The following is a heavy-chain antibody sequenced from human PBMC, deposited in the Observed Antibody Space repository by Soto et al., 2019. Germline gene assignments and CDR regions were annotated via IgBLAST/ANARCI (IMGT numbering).Heavy chain of an antibody. D-gene: IGHD3-3*01. CDR1: GYTFTSYG. CDR3: ASSSYYDFWSGYYLFDY. J-gene: IGHJ4*02. V-gene: IGHV1-18*04. CDR2: ISAYNGNT. Sequence: ASVKVSCKASGYTFTSYGISWVRQAPGQGLEWMGWISAYNGNTNYAQKLQGRVTMTTDTSTSTAYMELRSLRSDDTAVYYCASSSYYDFWSGYYLFDYWGQGTLVTVSS.